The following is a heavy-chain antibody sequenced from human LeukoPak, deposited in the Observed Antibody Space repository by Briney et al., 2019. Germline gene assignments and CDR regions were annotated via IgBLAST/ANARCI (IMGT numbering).Heavy chain of an antibody. CDR1: GGSISSSSYY. CDR3: ARQVTVGSFFDY. J-gene: IGHJ4*02. CDR2: IYYSGST. D-gene: IGHD2-21*02. Sequence: SETLSLTCTVSGGSISSSSYYWGWIRQPPGKGLEWIGSIYYSGSTYYNPSLKSRVTISVDTSKNQFSLNLSSVTAADTAVYYCARQVTVGSFFDYWGQGTLVTVSS. V-gene: IGHV4-39*01.